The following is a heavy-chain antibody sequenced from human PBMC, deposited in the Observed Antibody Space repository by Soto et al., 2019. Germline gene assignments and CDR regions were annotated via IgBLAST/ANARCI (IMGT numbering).Heavy chain of an antibody. CDR1: GGTFSSYA. CDR2: IIPIFGTA. Sequence: SVKVSCKASGGTFSSYAISWVRQAPGQGLEWMGGIIPIFGTANYAQKFQGRVTITADESTSTAYMELSSLGSEDTAVYYCARGEVDSSSWYPLYNWFDPWGQGTLVTVSS. V-gene: IGHV1-69*13. CDR3: ARGEVDSSSWYPLYNWFDP. D-gene: IGHD6-13*01. J-gene: IGHJ5*02.